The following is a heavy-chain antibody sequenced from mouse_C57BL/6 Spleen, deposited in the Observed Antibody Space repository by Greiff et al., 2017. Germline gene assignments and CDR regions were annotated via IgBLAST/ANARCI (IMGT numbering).Heavy chain of an antibody. Sequence: VQLQQSGAELARPGASVKLSCKASGYTFTSYGISWVTQRTGQGLEWIGEIYPRSGNTYYNEKFKGKDTLTAAKSSSTAYMELRSLTSEGSAVYFCARYRGFAYWGQGTLVTVSA. V-gene: IGHV1-81*01. CDR1: GYTFTSYG. CDR3: ARYRGFAY. J-gene: IGHJ3*01. CDR2: IYPRSGNT.